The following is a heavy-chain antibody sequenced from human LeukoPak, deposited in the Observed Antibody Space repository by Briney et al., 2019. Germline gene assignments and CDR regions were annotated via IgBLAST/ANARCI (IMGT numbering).Heavy chain of an antibody. J-gene: IGHJ4*02. CDR2: IWSDATNQ. D-gene: IGHD4-11*01. Sequence: PGTSLTLSCETSGFTFSHFGMHWVRQAPGKGLEWVAVIWSDATNQYYADSVKGRFTISRDNFKRTVSLEMSSLRAEDTAVYYCAKDARRGFDYSNSLEYWGQGSLVIVSS. CDR3: AKDARRGFDYSNSLEY. CDR1: GFTFSHFG. V-gene: IGHV3-33*06.